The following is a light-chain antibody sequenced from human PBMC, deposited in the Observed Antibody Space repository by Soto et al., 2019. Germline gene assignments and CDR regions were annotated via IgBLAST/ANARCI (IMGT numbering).Light chain of an antibody. Sequence: DIQMTQSPSSLSAFVGDRVTITCRASQSISSYLNWYQQKSGEAPKLLIYAASSVQSGVPSRFSGSGSGTDFTLTISSLQPDDFATYYCQQSYTTPWTFGQGTKVDIK. CDR3: QQSYTTPWT. CDR2: AAS. J-gene: IGKJ1*01. CDR1: QSISSY. V-gene: IGKV1-39*01.